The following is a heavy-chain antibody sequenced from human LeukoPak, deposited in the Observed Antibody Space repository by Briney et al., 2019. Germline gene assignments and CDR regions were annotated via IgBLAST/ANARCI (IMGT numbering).Heavy chain of an antibody. CDR1: GGTFSSYA. CDR2: FYVGGAT. CDR3: ARGDGYNFFDY. V-gene: IGHV3-53*01. Sequence: SCKASGGTFSSYAISWVRQAPGKGLEWVSVFYVGGATYYADSVKGRFTISRDNSENTLYLQMKSLRAEDTAVYYCARGDGYNFFDYWGQGTLVTVSS. J-gene: IGHJ4*02. D-gene: IGHD5-24*01.